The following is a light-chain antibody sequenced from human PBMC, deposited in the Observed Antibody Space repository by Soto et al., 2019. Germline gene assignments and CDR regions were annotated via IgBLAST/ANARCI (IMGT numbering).Light chain of an antibody. V-gene: IGKV3-20*01. J-gene: IGKJ1*01. CDR1: QSVTSNY. Sequence: EIVLTQSPGSLSLSPGERATLSCRASQSVTSNYLAWYQQEPGQAPRLLIFGASGRATGIPDRFSGSGSGTDFTLTISRLEPEDFAVYYCQQYGSLSWTFGQGTKVDIK. CDR2: GAS. CDR3: QQYGSLSWT.